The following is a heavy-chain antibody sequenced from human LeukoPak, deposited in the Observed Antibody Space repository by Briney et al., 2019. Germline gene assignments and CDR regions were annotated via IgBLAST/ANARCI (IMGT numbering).Heavy chain of an antibody. CDR1: GDSVSRNSAA. CDR2: TYYKSKWYN. J-gene: IGHJ4*02. D-gene: IGHD1-26*01. Sequence: SETLSLTCAISGDSVSRNSAAWNWIKQSPSRGLEWLGRTYYKSKWYNDYAVSVKSRITINPDTSKNQFSLQLKSVTPEDTAVYYCARAPIVGATHIDYWGQGTLVTVSS. CDR3: ARAPIVGATHIDY. V-gene: IGHV6-1*01.